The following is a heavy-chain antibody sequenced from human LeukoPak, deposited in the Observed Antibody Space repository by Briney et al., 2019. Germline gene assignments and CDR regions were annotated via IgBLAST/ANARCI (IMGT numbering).Heavy chain of an antibody. D-gene: IGHD6-13*01. J-gene: IGHJ4*02. Sequence: GGSLRLSCAASGFTFSSYWMHWVRQAPGKGPVWVSRINSDGSSTSYADSVKGRFTISRDNAKNTLYLQMNSLRAEDTAVYYCARDLEAAGIFDYWGQGTLVTVSS. CDR2: INSDGSST. V-gene: IGHV3-74*01. CDR1: GFTFSSYW. CDR3: ARDLEAAGIFDY.